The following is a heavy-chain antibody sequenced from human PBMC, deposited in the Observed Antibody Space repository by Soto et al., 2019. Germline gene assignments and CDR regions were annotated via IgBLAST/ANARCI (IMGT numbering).Heavy chain of an antibody. Sequence: SETLSLTCTVSGGSISSYYWSWIRQPPGKGLEWIGYIYYSGSTNYNPSLKSRVTISVDTSKNQFSLKLSSVTAADTAVYYCARVSSGQNRFSLFDPWGQGTLVTVSS. CDR1: GGSISSYY. D-gene: IGHD3-3*01. J-gene: IGHJ5*02. CDR2: IYYSGST. CDR3: ARVSSGQNRFSLFDP. V-gene: IGHV4-59*01.